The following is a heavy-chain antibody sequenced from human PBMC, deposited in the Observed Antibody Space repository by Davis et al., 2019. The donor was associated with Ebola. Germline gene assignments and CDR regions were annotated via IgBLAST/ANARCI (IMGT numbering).Heavy chain of an antibody. Sequence: GGSLRLSCAASAFTFSTYAMNWVRQAPGKGLEWVSAIGGSDGRTYYADSAKGRFTISRDNSKNTLYLQMNSLRSDDTALYYCAKGGSSWSRFDYWGRGTLVTVSA. CDR3: AKGGSSWSRFDY. CDR2: IGGSDGRT. D-gene: IGHD6-13*01. CDR1: AFTFSTYA. J-gene: IGHJ4*02. V-gene: IGHV3-23*01.